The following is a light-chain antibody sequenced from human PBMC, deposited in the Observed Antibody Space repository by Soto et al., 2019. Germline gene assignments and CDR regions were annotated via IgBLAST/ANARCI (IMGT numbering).Light chain of an antibody. CDR1: QSVLYSSNNKNY. CDR3: QQYYSSPPWT. CDR2: WAS. J-gene: IGKJ1*01. Sequence: DNVMTQSPDSLAVSLGERATINCKSAQSVLYSSNNKNYLAWYQQKPGQSPKLLIYWASTRASGVPDRFSGSGSETDFTLTISSLQAEDVAVYHCQQYYSSPPWTFGQGTKVDIK. V-gene: IGKV4-1*01.